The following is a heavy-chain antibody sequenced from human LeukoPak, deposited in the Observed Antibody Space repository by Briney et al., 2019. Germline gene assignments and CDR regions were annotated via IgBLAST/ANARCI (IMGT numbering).Heavy chain of an antibody. CDR2: ISAYNGNT. CDR1: GYTFTSYG. V-gene: IGHV1-18*01. CDR3: ARGKARYCSGGSCFGY. D-gene: IGHD2-15*01. Sequence: GASVKVSCKASGYTFTSYGISWVRQAPGQGLEWMGWISAYNGNTNYAQKLQGRVTMTTDTSTSTAYMELRSLRSDDTAVYYCARGKARYCSGGSCFGYWGPGTLVTVSS. J-gene: IGHJ4*02.